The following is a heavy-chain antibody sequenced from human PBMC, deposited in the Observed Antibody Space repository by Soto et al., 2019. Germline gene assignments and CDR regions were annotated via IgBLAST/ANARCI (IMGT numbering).Heavy chain of an antibody. D-gene: IGHD2-15*01. CDR2: IYWDDDK. J-gene: IGHJ4*02. CDR1: GFSLSTSGVG. CDR3: AHRPQLVVVDYFDY. V-gene: IGHV2-5*02. Sequence: QITLKESGPTLVKPTQTLTLTCTFSGFSLSTSGVGVGWIRQPPGKALEWLALIYWDDDKRYSPSLKSRLTITKDTSKNQVVLTMTNMDPVDTATYYCAHRPQLVVVDYFDYWGQGTLVTVSS.